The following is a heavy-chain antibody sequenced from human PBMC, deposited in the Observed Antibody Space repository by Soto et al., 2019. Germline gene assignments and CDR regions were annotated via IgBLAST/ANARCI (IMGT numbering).Heavy chain of an antibody. Sequence: EVHLVESGGGLVQPGGSLRLSCGASGITFSSYWMSWVRQAPGKGLEWVANIRPDGSEQHYVDSVKGRFTISRDDAKNSLYLQMNSLRVEDTAVYCCGRDWDVWGRGTTVTVSS. CDR2: IRPDGSEQ. CDR3: GRDWDV. V-gene: IGHV3-7*01. CDR1: GITFSSYW. J-gene: IGHJ6*04.